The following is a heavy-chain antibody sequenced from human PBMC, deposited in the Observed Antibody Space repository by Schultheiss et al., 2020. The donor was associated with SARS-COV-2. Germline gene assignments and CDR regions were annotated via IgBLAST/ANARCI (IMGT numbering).Heavy chain of an antibody. J-gene: IGHJ6*02. CDR1: GFTFSSYS. V-gene: IGHV3-23*01. CDR2: IGGNGGRI. D-gene: IGHD2/OR15-2a*01. CDR3: AKEVAHLWIPQYYYGLGV. Sequence: GGSLRLSCAASGFTFSSYSMNWVRQAPGKAPQWLSVIGGNGGRIYYADSVKGRFTISRDNSKNTLFLQMNGLRADDTAVYFCAKEVAHLWIPQYYYGLGVWGQGTTVTVSS.